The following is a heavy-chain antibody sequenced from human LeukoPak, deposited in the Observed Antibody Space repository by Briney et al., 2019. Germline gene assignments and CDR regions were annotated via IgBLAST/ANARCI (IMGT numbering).Heavy chain of an antibody. CDR2: IYTSGST. CDR1: GGSISSYY. Sequence: SETLSLTCTVSGGSISSYYWSWIRQPPGKGLEWIGYIYTSGSTNYNPSLKSRVTISVDTSKNQFSLKLSSVTAADTAVYYCARDIVVVPAAVYYMDVWGKGTTVTVSS. V-gene: IGHV4-4*09. CDR3: ARDIVVVPAAVYYMDV. J-gene: IGHJ6*03. D-gene: IGHD2-2*01.